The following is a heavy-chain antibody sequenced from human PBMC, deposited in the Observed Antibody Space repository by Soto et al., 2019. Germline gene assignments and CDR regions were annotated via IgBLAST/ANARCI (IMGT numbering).Heavy chain of an antibody. J-gene: IGHJ4*02. V-gene: IGHV4-59*01. CDR1: GDSISNYF. CDR3: ARADYGGKADF. CDR2: IDHIGST. Sequence: SETLSLTCTVSGDSISNYFWSWIRQPPGKGLEWIGYIDHIGSTNYNPSLKSRVTISVDTSKNQFSLSLSSVTAADTAVYYCARADYGGKADFWGQGTLVTVSS. D-gene: IGHD4-17*01.